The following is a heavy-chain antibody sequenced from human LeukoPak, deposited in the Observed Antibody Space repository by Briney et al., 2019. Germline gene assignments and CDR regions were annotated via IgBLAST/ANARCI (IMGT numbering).Heavy chain of an antibody. Sequence: GGSLRLSCVVSGFTFSSYWMSWVRQAPGKGLEEVANIKQDGSEKYYVDSVKGRFTMSRDNAKNSLYLQTNSLRAEDTAVYCCARVQLELRGVGSCFEYWGQGALVTVSS. CDR2: IKQDGSEK. V-gene: IGHV3-7*01. CDR1: GFTFSSYW. J-gene: IGHJ4*02. CDR3: ARVQLELRGVGSCFEY. D-gene: IGHD1-26*01.